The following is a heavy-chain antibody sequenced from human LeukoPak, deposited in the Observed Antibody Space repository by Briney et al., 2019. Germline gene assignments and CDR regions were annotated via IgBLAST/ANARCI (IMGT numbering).Heavy chain of an antibody. J-gene: IGHJ5*02. V-gene: IGHV3-30*02. CDR2: IRYDGSNK. D-gene: IGHD1-7*01. CDR3: ARDSVPGTTSPWFDP. CDR1: GFTFSSYG. Sequence: GGSLRLSCAASGFTFSSYGMHWVRQAPGKGLEWVAFIRYDGSNKYYADSVKGRFTISRDNSKNSLYLQMNSLRAEDTAVYYCARDSVPGTTSPWFDPWGQGTLVTVSS.